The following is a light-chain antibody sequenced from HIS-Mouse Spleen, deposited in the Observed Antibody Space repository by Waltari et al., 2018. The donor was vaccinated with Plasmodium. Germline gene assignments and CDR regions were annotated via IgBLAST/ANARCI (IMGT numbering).Light chain of an antibody. CDR2: GAS. J-gene: IGKJ1*01. CDR3: QQDYNLPWT. Sequence: EIVMIQSPATLSLSPGERATLSCRASQSVSSSYLSWYQQKPGQAPRLLIYGASTRATGIPARFSGSGSGTDFTLTISSLQPEDFAVYYCQQDYNLPWTFGQGTKVEIK. CDR1: QSVSSSY. V-gene: IGKV3D-7*01.